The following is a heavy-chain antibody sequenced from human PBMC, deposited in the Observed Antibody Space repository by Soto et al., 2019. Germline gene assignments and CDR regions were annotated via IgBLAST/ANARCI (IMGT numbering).Heavy chain of an antibody. CDR1: GGSFSDYI. V-gene: IGHV4-34*01. J-gene: IGHJ4*02. D-gene: IGHD1-26*01. Sequence: QVQLQQSGAGLLKPSETLSLTCDVYGGSFSDYIWTWIRQTPGKGLQWIGQINHSGSANYNPSLRSRVTISVHTSSRQFSLELSSVTAADTAVYYCARGLISGSHYSGGWYYFDSWGQGTQVTVSS. CDR2: INHSGSA. CDR3: ARGLISGSHYSGGWYYFDS.